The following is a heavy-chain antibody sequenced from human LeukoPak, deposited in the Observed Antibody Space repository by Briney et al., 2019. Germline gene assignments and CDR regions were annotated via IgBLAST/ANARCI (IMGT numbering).Heavy chain of an antibody. CDR2: IYYTGST. D-gene: IGHD3-22*01. Sequence: PSETLSLTCTVSGGSINNYYWSWVRQPPGAGLEWLAYIYYTGSTNYNPSLKTRLTISVDTSKNQFSLRLNSVTAADTAVYYCASDYYDSSGYYSRWFDPWGQGTLVTVSS. V-gene: IGHV4-59*08. J-gene: IGHJ5*02. CDR1: GGSINNYY. CDR3: ASDYYDSSGYYSRWFDP.